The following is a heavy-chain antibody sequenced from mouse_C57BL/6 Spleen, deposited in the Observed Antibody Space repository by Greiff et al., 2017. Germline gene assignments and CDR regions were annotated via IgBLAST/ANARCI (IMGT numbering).Heavy chain of an antibody. Sequence: EVQVVESGAELVRPGASVKLSCTASGFNIKDDYMHWVKQRPEQGLEWIGWIDPENGDTEYASKFQGKATITADTSSNTAYLQLSSLTSEDTAVYYCTPSNGSSSAWFAYWGQGTLVTVSA. V-gene: IGHV14-4*01. D-gene: IGHD1-1*01. CDR2: IDPENGDT. CDR1: GFNIKDDY. CDR3: TPSNGSSSAWFAY. J-gene: IGHJ3*01.